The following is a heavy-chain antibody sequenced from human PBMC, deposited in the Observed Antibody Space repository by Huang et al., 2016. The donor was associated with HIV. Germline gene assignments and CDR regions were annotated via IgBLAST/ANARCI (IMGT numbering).Heavy chain of an antibody. CDR2: LNHRGLS. J-gene: IGHJ4*02. Sequence: QVQLQQWGAGLLKPSGALSLKCAVYGGSLSDHYWTWSRLSPGKRLEWIGELNHRGLSTYHPSLRSRVTMSVDMSKNQFSLNLTSLTAADTAVYYCARPRMTATSSDSTWSFFDSWGQGTLVIVSS. D-gene: IGHD2-21*02. CDR1: GGSLSDHY. CDR3: ARPRMTATSSDSTWSFFDS. V-gene: IGHV4-34*02.